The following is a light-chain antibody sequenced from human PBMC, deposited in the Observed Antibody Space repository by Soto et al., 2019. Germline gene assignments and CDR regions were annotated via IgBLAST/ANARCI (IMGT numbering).Light chain of an antibody. CDR2: AAS. J-gene: IGKJ4*01. Sequence: DIQMTQSPSSVSSSVGERVPITCRASQGISSRLAWYQQKPGKAPNLLIYAASNLQSGVPSRFSGSGSETDFTLTIGSLQPEDFATYYCQQANSFPLTFGGGTKVDIK. CDR1: QGISSR. CDR3: QQANSFPLT. V-gene: IGKV1-12*01.